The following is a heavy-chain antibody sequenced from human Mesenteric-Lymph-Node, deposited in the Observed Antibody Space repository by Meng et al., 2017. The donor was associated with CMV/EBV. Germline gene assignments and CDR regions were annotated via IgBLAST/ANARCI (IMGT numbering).Heavy chain of an antibody. D-gene: IGHD2/OR15-2a*01. Sequence: GASLKISCAASGVTFSNAWMSWVRQAPGKGLEWVGRIKSKTDGGTTDYAAPVKGRFTISRDDSKNTLYLQMNSLNTEDTAVYYCTTSNRGYFDYWGQGTLVTVSS. CDR2: IKSKTDGGTT. J-gene: IGHJ4*02. CDR3: TTSNRGYFDY. V-gene: IGHV3-15*01. CDR1: GVTFSNAW.